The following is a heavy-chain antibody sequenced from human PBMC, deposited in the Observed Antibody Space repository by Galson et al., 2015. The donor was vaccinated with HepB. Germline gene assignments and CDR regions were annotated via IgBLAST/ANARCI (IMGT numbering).Heavy chain of an antibody. CDR1: GFTFSSYA. J-gene: IGHJ3*02. Sequence: SLRLSCAASGFTFSSYAMHWVRQAPGKGLEWVAVISYDGSNKYYADSVKGRFTISRDNSKNTLYLQMNSLRAEDTAVYYCAREHSSSWSPGDIWGQGTMVTVSS. CDR3: AREHSSSWSPGDI. CDR2: ISYDGSNK. D-gene: IGHD6-13*01. V-gene: IGHV3-30*04.